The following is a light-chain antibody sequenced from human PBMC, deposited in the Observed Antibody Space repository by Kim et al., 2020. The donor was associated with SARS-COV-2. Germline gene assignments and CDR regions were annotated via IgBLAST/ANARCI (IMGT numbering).Light chain of an antibody. V-gene: IGLV2-14*03. CDR2: DVS. CDR1: SSGVGSYNY. J-gene: IGLJ1*01. Sequence: QSALTQPASVSGSPGQSITISCTGTSSGVGSYNYVSWYQQHPGKAPKLMIYDVSHRPSGVSNRFSGSKSGNTASLTISGLQAEDEVDYFCTSYTSSSTLYVFGTGTKVTVL. CDR3: TSYTSSSTLYV.